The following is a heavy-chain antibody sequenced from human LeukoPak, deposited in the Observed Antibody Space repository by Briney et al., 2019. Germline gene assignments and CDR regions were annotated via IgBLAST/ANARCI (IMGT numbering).Heavy chain of an antibody. CDR1: GFTFSSYG. J-gene: IGHJ4*02. CDR3: ARDGLMRTSFFDY. D-gene: IGHD1-14*01. Sequence: PGGSLRLSCAASGFTFSSYGMHWVRQAPGKGLEWVAVIWYDGSNKYYADSVKGRFTISRDNSKNTLYLQMNSLRAEDTAVYYCARDGLMRTSFFDYWGQGTLVTVSS. V-gene: IGHV3-33*01. CDR2: IWYDGSNK.